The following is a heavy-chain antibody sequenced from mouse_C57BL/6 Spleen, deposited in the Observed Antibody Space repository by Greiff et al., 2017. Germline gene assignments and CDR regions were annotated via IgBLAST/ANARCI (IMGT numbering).Heavy chain of an antibody. V-gene: IGHV5-17*01. J-gene: IGHJ3*01. Sequence: EVHLVESGGGLVKPGGSLKLPCAASGFTFSDYGLHWVRQAPEKGLEWVAYISSGSSTIYYADTVKGRFTTSRENAKNTLFLQMTSRRSEDTAMYYCARKNYGGVAYWGQGTLVTVSA. CDR3: ARKNYGGVAY. CDR2: ISSGSSTI. D-gene: IGHD1-1*01. CDR1: GFTFSDYG.